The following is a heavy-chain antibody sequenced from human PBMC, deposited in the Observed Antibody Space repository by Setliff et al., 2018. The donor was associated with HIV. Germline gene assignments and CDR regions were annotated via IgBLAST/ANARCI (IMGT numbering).Heavy chain of an antibody. J-gene: IGHJ4*02. CDR1: GGSISSGVYF. Sequence: SETLSLTCTVSGGSISSGVYFWSWIRQPPGKGLEWIGCIYYSGSTKYNPFLKSRVTISVDTSKNQFSLKLRFVTAADTAVYYCARVKTTYLGSGSYNDYWGQGTLVTVSS. CDR3: ARVKTTYLGSGSYNDY. D-gene: IGHD3-10*01. V-gene: IGHV4-61*08. CDR2: IYYSGST.